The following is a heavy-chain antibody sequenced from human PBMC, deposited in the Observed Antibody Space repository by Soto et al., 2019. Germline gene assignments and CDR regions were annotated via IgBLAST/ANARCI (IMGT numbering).Heavy chain of an antibody. V-gene: IGHV1-18*01. CDR2: ISAYNGNT. Sequence: ASVKVSCKASGYTFTSYGISWVRQAPGQGLEWMGWISAYNGNTKYAQKLQGRVTMTTDTSTSTAYMELRSLRSEDTAVYYCARHGEGVLNREYYFDYWGQGALVTVSS. J-gene: IGHJ4*02. CDR1: GYTFTSYG. CDR3: ARHGEGVLNREYYFDY. D-gene: IGHD3-10*01.